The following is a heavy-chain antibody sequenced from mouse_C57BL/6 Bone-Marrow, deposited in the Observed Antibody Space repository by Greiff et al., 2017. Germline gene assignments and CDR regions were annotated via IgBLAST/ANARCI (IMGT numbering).Heavy chain of an antibody. Sequence: EVMLVESGGGLVKPGGSLKLSCAASGFTFSDYGMHWVRQAPEKGLEWVAYISSGSSTIYYADTVKGGFTISRDNAKNTLFLQMTSLRSEDTAMYYCARKLRTWFAYWGQGTLVTVSA. CDR1: GFTFSDYG. CDR2: ISSGSSTI. J-gene: IGHJ3*01. D-gene: IGHD2-4*01. CDR3: ARKLRTWFAY. V-gene: IGHV5-17*01.